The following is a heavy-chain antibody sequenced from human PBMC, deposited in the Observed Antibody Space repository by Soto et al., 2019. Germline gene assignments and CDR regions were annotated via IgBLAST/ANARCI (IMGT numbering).Heavy chain of an antibody. D-gene: IGHD6-13*01. CDR3: ARERSFARPAGWFEP. CDR2: VYHSGAT. V-gene: IGHV4-38-2*02. CDR1: GYSMTSGFY. J-gene: IGHJ5*02. Sequence: SETLSLTCDVSGYSMTSGFYWGWIRQTPGKGLEWIGSVYHSGATYYNPSLQSRVSISVDTSKSQFSPKLISATAADTGTYYCARERSFARPAGWFEPWGQGTQVTVSS.